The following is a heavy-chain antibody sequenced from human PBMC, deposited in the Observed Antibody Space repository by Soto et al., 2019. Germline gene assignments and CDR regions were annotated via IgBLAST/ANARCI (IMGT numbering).Heavy chain of an antibody. CDR3: ARGVHYDSSGYYYFY. CDR1: GGTFGTYS. V-gene: IGHV1-69*13. D-gene: IGHD3-22*01. Sequence: SVNVSCKSSGGTFGTYSIDWVRRAPGQGLEWMGGIIPLFGTAKYAQNFQGRITITADESTNTAYMELRSLRSQDTAVYYCARGVHYDSSGYYYFYWGQGTLVTVSS. J-gene: IGHJ4*02. CDR2: IIPLFGTA.